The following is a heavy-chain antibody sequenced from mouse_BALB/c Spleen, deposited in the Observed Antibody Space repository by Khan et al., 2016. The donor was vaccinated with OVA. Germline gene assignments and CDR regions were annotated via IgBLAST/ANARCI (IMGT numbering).Heavy chain of an antibody. CDR3: ARPPYFSYVMDN. Sequence: QIQLVQSGPELKKPGETVKISCKASGHTFTKSGMNWVKQAPGKGLKWMGWINTYTGEPTYADDFNGRFAFSLATSASTAYLQINNLKKEDTATDDCARPPYFSYVMDNWGQGTSVTVSS. J-gene: IGHJ4*01. CDR2: INTYTGEP. V-gene: IGHV9-3-1*01. CDR1: GHTFTKSG. D-gene: IGHD2-10*01.